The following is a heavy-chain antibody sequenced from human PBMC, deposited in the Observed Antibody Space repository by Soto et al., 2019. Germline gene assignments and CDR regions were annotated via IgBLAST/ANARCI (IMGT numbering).Heavy chain of an antibody. CDR1: GGSFSGYY. J-gene: IGHJ6*03. V-gene: IGHV4-34*01. CDR2: INHSGST. Sequence: PSETLSLTCAVYGGSFSGYYWSWIRQPPGKGLEWIGEINHSGSTNYNPSLKSRVTISVDTSKNQFSLKPSSVTAADTAVYYCARVIETVVVVPAARGYYYYYYMDVWGKGTTVTVSS. D-gene: IGHD2-2*01. CDR3: ARVIETVVVVPAARGYYYYYYMDV.